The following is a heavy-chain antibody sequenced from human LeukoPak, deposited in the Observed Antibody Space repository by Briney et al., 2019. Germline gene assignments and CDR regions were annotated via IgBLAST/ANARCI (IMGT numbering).Heavy chain of an antibody. CDR2: INPNSGGT. Sequence: ASVKVSCEASGYTFTGYYMHWVRQAPGQGLEWMGWINPNSGGTNYAEKFQGRVTMTRDKAISTAYMQLSTLRSDDTAVYYCASRHTYCGGDCYLGALDYWGQGTLVNVSS. J-gene: IGHJ4*02. D-gene: IGHD2-21*01. CDR3: ASRHTYCGGDCYLGALDY. V-gene: IGHV1-2*02. CDR1: GYTFTGYY.